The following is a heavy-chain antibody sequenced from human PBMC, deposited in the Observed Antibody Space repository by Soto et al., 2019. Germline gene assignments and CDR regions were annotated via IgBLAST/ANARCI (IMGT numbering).Heavy chain of an antibody. CDR3: ARAGWYRFDY. D-gene: IGHD6-19*01. CDR2: INSDGTTI. Sequence: PSETLSLTCTVSGGSVSSGSYYWVHWVRQAPGKGLMWVSRINSDGTTINYADSVEGRFTISRDNAKNTLFLQMNSLRVEDTAVYYCARAGWYRFDYWGQGTLVTVSS. V-gene: IGHV3-74*01. J-gene: IGHJ4*02. CDR1: GGSVSSGSYYW.